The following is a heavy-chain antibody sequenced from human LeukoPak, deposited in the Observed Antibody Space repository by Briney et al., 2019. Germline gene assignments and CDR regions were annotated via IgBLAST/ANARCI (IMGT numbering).Heavy chain of an antibody. Sequence: GRSLRLSCAVSGFTFSSYGMHWVRQAPGKGLEWVAVIWYDGSHKYYADSVKGRFTISRDNSKNTLYLQMDSLRAEDTAVYYCAKDRITGTPYYFDYWGQGTLVTVSS. D-gene: IGHD1-20*01. CDR1: GFTFSSYG. CDR3: AKDRITGTPYYFDY. J-gene: IGHJ4*02. V-gene: IGHV3-33*06. CDR2: IWYDGSHK.